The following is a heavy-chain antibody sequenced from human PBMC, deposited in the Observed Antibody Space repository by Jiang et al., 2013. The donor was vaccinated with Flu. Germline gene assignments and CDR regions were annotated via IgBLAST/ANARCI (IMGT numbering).Heavy chain of an antibody. CDR3: ARVGGFRDYPPDY. J-gene: IGHJ4*02. CDR2: IYYRGST. V-gene: IGHV4-39*01. CDR1: GGSISSSSYY. Sequence: GLVKPSETLSLTCTVSGGSISSSSYYWGWIRQPPGKGLEWIGNIYYRGSTYYNPSLKSRVTISVDTSKNQFSLKLSSVTAADTAVYYCARVGGFRDYPPDYWGQGTLVTVSS. D-gene: IGHD2-15*01.